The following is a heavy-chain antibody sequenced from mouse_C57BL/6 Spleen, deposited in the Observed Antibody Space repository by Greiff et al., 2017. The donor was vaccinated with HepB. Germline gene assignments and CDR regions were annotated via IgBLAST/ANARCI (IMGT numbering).Heavy chain of an antibody. CDR2: IDPSDSET. D-gene: IGHD1-1*01. CDR1: GYTFTSYW. J-gene: IGHJ3*01. V-gene: IGHV1-52*01. Sequence: QVQLQQPGAELVRPGSSVKLSCKASGYTFTSYWMHWVKQRPIQGLEWIGNIDPSDSETHYNQKFKDKATLTVDKSSSTAYMQLSSLTSEDSAVYYWSRTESYGSSPAWFACWGQGALVTVAT. CDR3: SRTESYGSSPAWFAC.